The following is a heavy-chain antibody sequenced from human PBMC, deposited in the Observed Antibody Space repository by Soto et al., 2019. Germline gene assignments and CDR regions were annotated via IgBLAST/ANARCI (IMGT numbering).Heavy chain of an antibody. D-gene: IGHD2-15*01. J-gene: IGHJ6*03. V-gene: IGHV3-23*01. Sequence: SGGSLRLSCAASGFTFSSYAMSWVRQAPGKGLEWVSAISGSGGSTYYADSVKGRFTISRDNSKNTLYLQMNSLRAEDTAVYYCAGYCSGGSCNVGYYYYYMDVWGKGTTVTVSS. CDR1: GFTFSSYA. CDR3: AGYCSGGSCNVGYYYYYMDV. CDR2: ISGSGGST.